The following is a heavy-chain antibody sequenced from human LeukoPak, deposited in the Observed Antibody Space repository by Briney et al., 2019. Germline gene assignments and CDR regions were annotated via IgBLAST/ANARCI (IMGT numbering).Heavy chain of an antibody. CDR1: GFTFSNYA. J-gene: IGHJ6*02. CDR3: AGDYYYYGMDV. Sequence: PGGSLRLSCAASGFTFSNYAMSWVRQAPGKGLEWVSAISYSGGSTFYADSVKGRFTISRDNSKNTLYLQMNSLRAEDTAVYYCAGDYYYYGMDVWGQGTTVTVSS. CDR2: ISYSGGST. V-gene: IGHV3-23*01.